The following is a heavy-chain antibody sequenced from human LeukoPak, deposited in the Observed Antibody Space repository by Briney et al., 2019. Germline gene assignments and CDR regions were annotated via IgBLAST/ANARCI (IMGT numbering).Heavy chain of an antibody. Sequence: SETLSLTCTVSGGSISSSSYYWGWIRQPPGKGLEWIGYIYYSGSTNYNPSLKSRVTISVDTSKNQFSLKLSSVTAADTAVYYCARVKGIAVAGRDYYYYYGMDVWGQGTTVTVSS. D-gene: IGHD6-19*01. J-gene: IGHJ6*02. V-gene: IGHV4-61*05. CDR2: IYYSGST. CDR3: ARVKGIAVAGRDYYYYYGMDV. CDR1: GGSISSSSYY.